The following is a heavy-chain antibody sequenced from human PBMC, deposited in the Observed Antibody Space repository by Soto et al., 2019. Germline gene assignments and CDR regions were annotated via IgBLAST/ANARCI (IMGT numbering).Heavy chain of an antibody. V-gene: IGHV4-61*01. J-gene: IGHJ4*02. CDR3: ARAHSSGRIFDY. Sequence: SETLSLTCTVSGGSVSSDSDYWSWIRQPPGKGLEWIGYIFYSGGTNYTKYNPSLKSRVTISVDTSKSQFSLKLSSATAADTALYFCARAHSSGRIFDYWGQGTLVTVSS. D-gene: IGHD6-19*01. CDR2: IFYSGGT. CDR1: GGSVSSDSDY.